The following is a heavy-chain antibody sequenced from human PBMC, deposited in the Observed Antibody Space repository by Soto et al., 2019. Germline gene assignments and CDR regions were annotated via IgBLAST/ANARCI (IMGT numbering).Heavy chain of an antibody. CDR2: IIPILGIA. Sequence: QVQLVQSGAEVKKPGSSVKVSCKASGGTFSSYTISWVRQAPGQGLEWMGRIIPILGIANYAQKFQGRVTITADKSTSTTYMELGSLRAEDTAVYYCARDPPPSYSSSWYYFDSWGQGTLVTVSS. CDR1: GGTFSSYT. D-gene: IGHD6-13*01. J-gene: IGHJ4*02. V-gene: IGHV1-69*08. CDR3: ARDPPPSYSSSWYYFDS.